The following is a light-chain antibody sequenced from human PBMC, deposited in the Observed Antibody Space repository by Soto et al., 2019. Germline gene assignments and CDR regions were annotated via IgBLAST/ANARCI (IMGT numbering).Light chain of an antibody. CDR3: QQYYSYPRT. V-gene: IGKV1-8*01. Sequence: AIRMTQSPSSLSASTGDRVTITCRASQGISSYLAWYQQKPGKAPKLLIYAASTLQSGVPSRFSGSGSGTAFTLTISCLQSEDFATYYCQQYYSYPRTVGPGTKVDIK. J-gene: IGKJ3*01. CDR2: AAS. CDR1: QGISSY.